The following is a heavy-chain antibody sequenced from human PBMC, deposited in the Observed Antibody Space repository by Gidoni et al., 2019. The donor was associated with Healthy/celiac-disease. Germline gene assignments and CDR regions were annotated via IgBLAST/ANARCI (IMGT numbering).Heavy chain of an antibody. J-gene: IGHJ4*02. D-gene: IGHD3-22*01. CDR2: IYHSGST. CDR1: VYSISSGYY. Sequence: QVQLQESGPGLVKPSETLSLTCTVSVYSISSGYYWGWIRQPPGKGLEWIGSIYHSGSTYYNPSLKSRVTISVDTSKNQFSLKLSSVTAADTAVYYCASSGYYSPLDYWGQGTLVTVSS. V-gene: IGHV4-38-2*02. CDR3: ASSGYYSPLDY.